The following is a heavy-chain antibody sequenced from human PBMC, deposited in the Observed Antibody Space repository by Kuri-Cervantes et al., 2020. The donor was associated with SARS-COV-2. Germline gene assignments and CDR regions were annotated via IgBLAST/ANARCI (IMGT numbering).Heavy chain of an antibody. J-gene: IGHJ4*02. Sequence: LRLSCSVSGDSLSRGGHYWTWIRQHPGKGLEWIGYIYYSGRTYYNPSLQSRLTISLDTSQNQFSLKLSPVTAADTAVYYCAISFGTAAGQLDYWGQGTLVTVSS. D-gene: IGHD6-13*01. CDR3: AISFGTAAGQLDY. CDR2: IYYSGRT. CDR1: GDSLSRGGHY. V-gene: IGHV4-31*03.